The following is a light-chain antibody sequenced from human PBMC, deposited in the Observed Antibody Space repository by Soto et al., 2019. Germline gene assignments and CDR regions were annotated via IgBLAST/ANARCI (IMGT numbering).Light chain of an antibody. CDR1: QSVSSNY. CDR3: QQFGISPYT. J-gene: IGKJ2*01. V-gene: IGKV3-20*01. CDR2: VAS. Sequence: EIVLTQSPGTLSLSPGERATLSCRASQSVSSNYLAWYQQKPGQAPRLLISVASNRATGGPDRFSVSGSVTDFTLTVSRLEPEDFAVYYCQQFGISPYTFGQGTKLEIK.